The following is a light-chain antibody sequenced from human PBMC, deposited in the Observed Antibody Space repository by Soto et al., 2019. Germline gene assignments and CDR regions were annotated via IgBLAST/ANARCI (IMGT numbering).Light chain of an antibody. J-gene: IGLJ2*01. CDR3: SSHAHINNFHVV. CDR1: SSDVGGYNY. Sequence: QSALTQPPSASGSPGQSVTISCTGTSSDVGGYNYVSWYQQHPGKAPKLMIYEASKRPSGVPDRFSGSKSGNTASLTVSGLQAEDEADYYCSSHAHINNFHVVFGGGTKLTVL. CDR2: EAS. V-gene: IGLV2-8*01.